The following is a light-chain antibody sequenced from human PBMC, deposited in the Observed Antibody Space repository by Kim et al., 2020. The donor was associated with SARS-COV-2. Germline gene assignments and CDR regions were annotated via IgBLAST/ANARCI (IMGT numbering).Light chain of an antibody. CDR3: SSYTSSSTLVV. V-gene: IGLV2-14*03. CDR1: SNDVGGYNY. Sequence: VTMSCTGSSNDVGGYNYVSWYQQHPGKAPKLMIYDVSNRPSGVSNRFSGSKSGNTASLTISGLQAEDEADYYCSSYTSSSTLVVFGGGTQLTVL. CDR2: DVS. J-gene: IGLJ2*01.